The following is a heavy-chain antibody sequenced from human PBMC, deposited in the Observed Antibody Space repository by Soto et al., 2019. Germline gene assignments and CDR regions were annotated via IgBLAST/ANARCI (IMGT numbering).Heavy chain of an antibody. J-gene: IGHJ6*02. CDR2: IYYSGST. Sequence: SETLSLTCTVSGGSISSSSHYWGWIRQSPGKGLEWIGSIYYSGSTYDNPSLKSRVTISVDTSKNQFSLKLSSVTAADTAVYYCAKEGKGPVYKGFSSGPPSGGMDVWGQGTTVTVYS. V-gene: IGHV4-39*02. CDR1: GGSISSSSHY. CDR3: AKEGKGPVYKGFSSGPPSGGMDV. D-gene: IGHD3-3*01.